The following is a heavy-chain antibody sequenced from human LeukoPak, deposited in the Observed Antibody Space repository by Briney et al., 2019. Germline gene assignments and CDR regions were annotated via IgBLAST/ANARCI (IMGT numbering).Heavy chain of an antibody. CDR1: GFTVSSNY. V-gene: IGHV3-66*01. CDR3: ARGYRGRDSSVGFDH. Sequence: KSGGSLRLSCAASGFTVSSNYMSWVRQAPGKGLEWVSVIYSGGSTYYADSVKGRFTISRDNAKNTLYLQMNSLRAEDTAVYYCARGYRGRDSSVGFDHWGQGNLVTVSS. CDR2: IYSGGST. J-gene: IGHJ4*02. D-gene: IGHD3-16*01.